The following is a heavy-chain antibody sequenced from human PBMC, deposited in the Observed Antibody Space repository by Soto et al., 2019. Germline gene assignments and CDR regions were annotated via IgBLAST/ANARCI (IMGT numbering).Heavy chain of an antibody. D-gene: IGHD3-10*01. J-gene: IGHJ3*02. CDR3: ATHTDFGSGSSWLGSDNMDTDAFDI. CDR2: IYYSGNT. V-gene: IGHV4-39*01. CDR1: GGSISSDIYY. Sequence: QLQLQESGPGLVKPSETLSLTCTVSGGSISSDIYYWGWIRQPPGKGLEWIGTIYYSGNTYYNPSLSIRVTISVDTSKHQFSLRLTSVTAADTAVYYCATHTDFGSGSSWLGSDNMDTDAFDIWGQGTMVTVS.